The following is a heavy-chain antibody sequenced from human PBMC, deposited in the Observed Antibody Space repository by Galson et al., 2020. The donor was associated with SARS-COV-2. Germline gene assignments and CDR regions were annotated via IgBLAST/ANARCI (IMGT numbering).Heavy chain of an antibody. CDR2: ISGSGGST. Sequence: GGPLRLSCAAPGFTFSSYAMSWARQAPGKGLEWVSAISGSGGSTYYPAPVKGRFTISRDNSKNTLYLQMNSLRAEDTAVYYCAKRRLGELSLSLSFDYWGQGTLVTVSS. CDR3: AKRRLGELSLSLSFDY. D-gene: IGHD3-16*02. J-gene: IGHJ4*02. V-gene: IGHV3-23*01. CDR1: GFTFSSYA.